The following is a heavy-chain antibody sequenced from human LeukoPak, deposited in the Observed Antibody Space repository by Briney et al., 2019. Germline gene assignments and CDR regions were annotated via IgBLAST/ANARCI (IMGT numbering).Heavy chain of an antibody. CDR3: ASPGGYIGYVHFDC. Sequence: GASPQTFIQGCGYSFSSYSNGWLHQMPGKGLEWMGIIYPDDSDTRYSPSFQGQVTISGDKSIDTAYLQRSSLKASDTAMYYCASPGGYIGYVHFDCWGQGTLVTVSS. J-gene: IGHJ4*02. D-gene: IGHD5-12*01. CDR1: GYSFSSYS. V-gene: IGHV5-51*07. CDR2: IYPDDSDT.